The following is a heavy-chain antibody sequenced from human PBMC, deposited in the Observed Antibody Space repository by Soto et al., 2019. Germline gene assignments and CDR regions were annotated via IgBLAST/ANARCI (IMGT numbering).Heavy chain of an antibody. V-gene: IGHV4-30-4*01. CDR3: ARVGPPPATIFAVVNFSGEFDY. CDR2: IYYSGST. Sequence: QVQLQESGPGLVKPSQTRSLTCTVSGGSISSGDYYWSWIRQPPGKGLEWIGDIYYSGSTYYNPSLKSRVTISVDTSKNQFSLKLSSVTAADTAVYYCARVGPPPATIFAVVNFSGEFDYWGQGTLVTVSS. D-gene: IGHD3-3*01. CDR1: GGSISSGDYY. J-gene: IGHJ4*02.